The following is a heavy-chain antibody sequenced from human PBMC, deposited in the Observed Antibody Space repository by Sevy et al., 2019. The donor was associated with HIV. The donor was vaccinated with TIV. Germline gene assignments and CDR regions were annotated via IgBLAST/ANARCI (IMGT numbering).Heavy chain of an antibody. V-gene: IGHV3-21*01. Sequence: GGSLRLSCAASGFTFSTYSMNWVRQAPGKGLEWVSSINSGSRYIYYADSVKGRFTVSRYDAKNSLHLQMNSLRAEDTAVYYCAREKEQQLVDYWGQGTLVTVSS. J-gene: IGHJ4*02. D-gene: IGHD6-13*01. CDR3: AREKEQQLVDY. CDR2: INSGSRYI. CDR1: GFTFSTYS.